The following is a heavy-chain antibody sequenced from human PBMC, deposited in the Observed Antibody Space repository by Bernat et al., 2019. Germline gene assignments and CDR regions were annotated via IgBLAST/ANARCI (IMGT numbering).Heavy chain of an antibody. CDR1: GFTVSTNY. CDR3: TRGIGDSSDWYGWLDP. J-gene: IGHJ5*02. Sequence: EMQLVESGGGLVQPGGSLRLSCAASGFTVSTNYMNWVRQAPGKGLEWVSVMYGDGRAFYADSVKGRFTISRDNSRNKLFLQMDSLRVEDPAVYYCTRGIGDSSDWYGWLDPWGQGTLVTVSS. CDR2: MYGDGRA. V-gene: IGHV3-53*01. D-gene: IGHD3-10*01.